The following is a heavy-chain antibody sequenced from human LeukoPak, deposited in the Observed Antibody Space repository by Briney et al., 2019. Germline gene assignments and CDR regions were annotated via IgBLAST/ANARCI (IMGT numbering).Heavy chain of an antibody. D-gene: IGHD1-26*01. CDR3: TTAREAVYYMDV. V-gene: IGHV1-69-2*01. J-gene: IGHJ6*03. CDR2: IDPEDGET. CDR1: GYTFIEKY. Sequence: GATVKISCKTSGYTFIEKYIYWVRQAPGEGLDWMGSIDPEDGETKYAEKFQGRLTTTADTTTATAYMELKSLTSDDTAVYYCTTAREAVYYMDVWGEGTTITVSS.